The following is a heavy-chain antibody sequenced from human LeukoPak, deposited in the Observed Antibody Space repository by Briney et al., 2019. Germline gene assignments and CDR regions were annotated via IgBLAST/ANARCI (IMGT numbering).Heavy chain of an antibody. CDR3: AKDYYDSSGYYYIFDY. D-gene: IGHD3-22*01. V-gene: IGHV3-23*01. Sequence: GGSLRLSCAASGFTFSSYGMSWVRQAPGKGLEWVSAISGSGGSTYYADSVKGRFTISRDNSKNTLYLQMNSLRAEDTAVYYCAKDYYDSSGYYYIFDYWGQGTLVTVSS. J-gene: IGHJ4*02. CDR1: GFTFSSYG. CDR2: ISGSGGST.